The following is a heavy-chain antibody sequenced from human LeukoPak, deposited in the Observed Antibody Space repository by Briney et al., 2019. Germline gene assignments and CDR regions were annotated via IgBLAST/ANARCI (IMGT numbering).Heavy chain of an antibody. CDR3: ARDSGGVSDY. J-gene: IGHJ4*02. CDR1: GYSISSGYY. Sequence: PSETLSLTCTVSGYSISSGYYWGWIRQPPGKGLEWIGSIYHSGSTYYNPSLKSRVTISVDTSKNQFSLKLSSVTAADTAVYYCARDSGGVSDYWGQGTLVTVSS. V-gene: IGHV4-38-2*02. CDR2: IYHSGST. D-gene: IGHD1-26*01.